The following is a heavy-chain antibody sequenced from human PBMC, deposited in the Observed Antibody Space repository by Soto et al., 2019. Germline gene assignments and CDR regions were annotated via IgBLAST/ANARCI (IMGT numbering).Heavy chain of an antibody. D-gene: IGHD1-26*01. J-gene: IGHJ4*02. CDR3: AKAMDDTVGDDY. Sequence: QVQVVESGGGVVQPGTSLRLSCVASGFSFKSYCMHWVRQAPGKGLEWVALISNDGSNRYYEDSVKGRFTVSIDNSKNTVSLQISSLRPEDTALYYCAKAMDDTVGDDYWGQGTHVIVSS. CDR2: ISNDGSNR. CDR1: GFSFKSYC. V-gene: IGHV3-30*18.